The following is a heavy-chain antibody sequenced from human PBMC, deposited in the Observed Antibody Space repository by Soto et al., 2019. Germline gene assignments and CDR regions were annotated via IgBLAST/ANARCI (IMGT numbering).Heavy chain of an antibody. Sequence: GGSLRLSCAASGFTFSSYAMSWVRQAPWKGLEWVSAISGSGGSTYYADSVKGRFTISRDNSKNTLYLQMNSLRAEDTAVYYCAKDPRGQRLSGWFDPWGQRTLVTVSS. CDR1: GFTFSSYA. V-gene: IGHV3-23*01. CDR2: ISGSGGST. CDR3: AKDPRGQRLSGWFDP. J-gene: IGHJ5*02. D-gene: IGHD6-25*01.